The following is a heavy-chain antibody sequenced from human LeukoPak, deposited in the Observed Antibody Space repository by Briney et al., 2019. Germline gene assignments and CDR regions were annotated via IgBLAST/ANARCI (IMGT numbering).Heavy chain of an antibody. J-gene: IGHJ6*03. Sequence: PSETLSLTCTVSGDSLSSYHWSWIRQPSGKGLGGIGNISYSGSTSYNPSLKSRVTISVDTSKNQFSLKLSSVTAADTAVYYCARAWCGYSYGYNYYYYYMDVWGKGTTVTVSS. D-gene: IGHD5-18*01. CDR1: GDSLSSYH. CDR3: ARAWCGYSYGYNYYYYYMDV. CDR2: ISYSGST. V-gene: IGHV4-59*01.